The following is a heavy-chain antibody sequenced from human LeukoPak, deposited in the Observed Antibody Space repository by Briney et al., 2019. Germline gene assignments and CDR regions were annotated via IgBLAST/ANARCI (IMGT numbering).Heavy chain of an antibody. CDR1: GFTFSSYE. CDR2: ISSSGSTI. D-gene: IGHD3-9*01. V-gene: IGHV3-48*03. Sequence: GGSLRLSCAASGFTFSSYEMNWVRQAPGKGLEWVSYISSSGSTIYYADSVKGRFTISRDNAKNSLYLQMNSLRAEDTAVYYCARESATYYDILTGHDAFDIWGQGTMVTVSS. CDR3: ARESATYYDILTGHDAFDI. J-gene: IGHJ3*02.